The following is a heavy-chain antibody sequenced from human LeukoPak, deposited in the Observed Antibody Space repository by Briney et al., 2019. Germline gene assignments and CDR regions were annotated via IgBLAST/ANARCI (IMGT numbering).Heavy chain of an antibody. CDR2: ISSSSSYI. J-gene: IGHJ6*02. D-gene: IGHD1-7*01. CDR1: GFAFSSYS. CDR3: ARDYRRQLELRGWYYYYGMDV. Sequence: NPGGSLRLSYAASGFAFSSYSMNWVRQAPGKGLEWVSSISSSSSYIYYADSVKGRFTISRDNAKNSLYLQMNSLRAEDTAVYYCARDYRRQLELRGWYYYYGMDVWGQGTTVTVSS. V-gene: IGHV3-21*01.